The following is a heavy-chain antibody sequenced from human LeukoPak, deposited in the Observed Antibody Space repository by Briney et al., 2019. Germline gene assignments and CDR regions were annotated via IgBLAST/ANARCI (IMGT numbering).Heavy chain of an antibody. CDR3: TSLSGYSYGYADY. V-gene: IGHV3-49*04. J-gene: IGHJ4*02. CDR1: GFTVSSNS. Sequence: PGGSLRLSCTVSGFTVSSNSMSWVRQAPGKGLEWVGFIRSKAYGGTTEYAASVKGRFTISRDDSKSIAYLQMNSLKTEDTAVYYCTSLSGYSYGYADYCGQGTLVTVSS. CDR2: IRSKAYGGTT. D-gene: IGHD5-18*01.